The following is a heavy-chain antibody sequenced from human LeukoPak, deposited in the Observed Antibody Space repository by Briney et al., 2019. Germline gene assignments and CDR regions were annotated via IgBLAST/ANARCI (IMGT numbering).Heavy chain of an antibody. CDR2: IYYSGNT. J-gene: IGHJ4*02. V-gene: IGHV4-59*01. Sequence: SETLSLTCTVSGGSFTSYYWSWIRQPPGKGLEWIGHIYYSGNTNYNPSLKRRVTISVDTSKNQFSLKLSSVTAADTAVYYCASQHLLLYYFDYWGQGTLVTVSS. CDR3: ASQHLLLYYFDY. CDR1: GGSFTSYY. D-gene: IGHD2-21*02.